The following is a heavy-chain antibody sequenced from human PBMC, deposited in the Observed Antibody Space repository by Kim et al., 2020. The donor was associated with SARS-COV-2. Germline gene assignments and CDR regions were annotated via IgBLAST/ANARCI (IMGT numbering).Heavy chain of an antibody. CDR3: ANGGTDLYSYGSPLLWDY. D-gene: IGHD5-18*01. CDR2: ISGGGGST. J-gene: IGHJ4*02. Sequence: GGSLRLSCAASGFTFSSYAMSWVRQAPGKGLEWVSAISGGGGSTYYADSVKGRFTISRDNSKNTLYLQMNSLRAEDTAVYYCANGGTDLYSYGSPLLWDYWGQGTLVTVSS. CDR1: GFTFSSYA. V-gene: IGHV3-23*01.